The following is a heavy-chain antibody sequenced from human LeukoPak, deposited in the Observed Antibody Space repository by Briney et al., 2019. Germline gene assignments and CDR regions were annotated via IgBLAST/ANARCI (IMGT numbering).Heavy chain of an antibody. J-gene: IGHJ3*01. Sequence: SETLSLTCTVSGGSINSYYWNWIRQPPGKGPELIGYIYYSGSPTYNPSLKSRVTISVDTSKNQFSLQLSSVTAADTAVYYCAGDVMSTALDAFDVWGQGTMVTVSS. V-gene: IGHV4-59*01. CDR2: IYYSGSP. D-gene: IGHD1-1*01. CDR3: AGDVMSTALDAFDV. CDR1: GGSINSYY.